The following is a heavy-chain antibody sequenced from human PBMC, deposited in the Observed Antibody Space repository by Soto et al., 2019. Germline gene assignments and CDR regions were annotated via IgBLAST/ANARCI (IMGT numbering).Heavy chain of an antibody. CDR3: ARRKERSCPYYLDL. CDR1: GFTFITYD. Sequence: ASVKVSCKASGFTFITYDFSWVRQAAGQGLEWMGWMNPNNGNAGFAQKFRGRINMTRNTSISTAYLELSSLRSDDSAVYFCARRKERSCPYYLDLWGQGTQVTDSS. D-gene: IGHD6-25*01. J-gene: IGHJ4*02. CDR2: MNPNNGNA. V-gene: IGHV1-8*01.